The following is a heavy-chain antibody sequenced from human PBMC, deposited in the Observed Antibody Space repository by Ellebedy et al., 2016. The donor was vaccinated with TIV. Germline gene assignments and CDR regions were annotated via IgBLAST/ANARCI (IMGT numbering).Heavy chain of an antibody. CDR3: ARAGGAWENWFDP. CDR2: TYYRSKWYN. D-gene: IGHD1-26*01. Sequence: MPSETLSPTCAISGDSVSSNSAAWNWIRQSPSRGLEWLGRTYYRSKWYNDFAVSVKSRITINPDTSRNRFSLQLNSVTPEDTAVYYCARAGGAWENWFDPWGQGTLVTVSS. CDR1: GDSVSSNSAA. J-gene: IGHJ5*02. V-gene: IGHV6-1*01.